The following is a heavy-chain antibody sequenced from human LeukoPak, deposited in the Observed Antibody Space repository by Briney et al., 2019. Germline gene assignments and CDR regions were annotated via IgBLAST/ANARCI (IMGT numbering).Heavy chain of an antibody. J-gene: IGHJ4*02. V-gene: IGHV1-2*02. D-gene: IGHD6-19*01. CDR1: GYTFTGYY. CDR3: ARSPSGWYRSFDY. CDR2: INPNSGGT. Sequence: ASVKVSCKASGYTFTGYYMHWVRQAPGQGLEWMGWINPNSGGTNYAQKFQGRVTMTRDTSISTAYMELSRLRSDDTAVYYCARSPSGWYRSFDYWGQGTLVTVSS.